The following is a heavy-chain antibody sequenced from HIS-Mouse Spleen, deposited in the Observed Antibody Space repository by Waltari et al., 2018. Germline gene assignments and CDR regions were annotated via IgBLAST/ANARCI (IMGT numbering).Heavy chain of an antibody. V-gene: IGHV3-7*01. Sequence: VRQAPGKGLEWVANIKQDGSEKYYVDSVKGRFTISRDNAKNSLYLQMNSLRAEDTAVYYCARDRYYYDSSGYYFDYWGQGTLVTVSS. D-gene: IGHD3-22*01. J-gene: IGHJ4*02. CDR3: ARDRYYYDSSGYYFDY. CDR2: IKQDGSEK.